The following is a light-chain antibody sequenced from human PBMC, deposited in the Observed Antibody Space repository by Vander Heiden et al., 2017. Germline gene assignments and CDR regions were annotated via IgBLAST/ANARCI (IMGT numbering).Light chain of an antibody. J-gene: IGKJ3*01. Sequence: EIVLTQSPGTLSLSPGERATISCRASQSVSNAYLAWYRQKPGQAPRLLIYATSARATGIPDRFSGSGSGTDFTLTVSRLEPEDFAVYYCQQYGASPLTFGPGTRVDIK. V-gene: IGKV3-20*01. CDR3: QQYGASPLT. CDR2: ATS. CDR1: QSVSNAY.